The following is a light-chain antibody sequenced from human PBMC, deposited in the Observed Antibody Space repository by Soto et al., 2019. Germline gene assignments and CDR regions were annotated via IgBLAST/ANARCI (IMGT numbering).Light chain of an antibody. Sequence: QSALTQPASVSGSPGQSITISCTGTSSDVGGYNYVSWYQQHPGKAPKLMIYDVNNRPSGVSNRFSGSKSGNTASLTISGLQAEDEADYYCSSYTSSSTLVIXGGGTQLTVL. CDR2: DVN. V-gene: IGLV2-14*01. J-gene: IGLJ2*01. CDR3: SSYTSSSTLVI. CDR1: SSDVGGYNY.